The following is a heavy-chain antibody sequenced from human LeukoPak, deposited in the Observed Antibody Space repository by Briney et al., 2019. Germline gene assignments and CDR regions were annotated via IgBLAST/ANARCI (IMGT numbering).Heavy chain of an antibody. Sequence: GGSLRFSCAASGFTVSANYMSWVRQTPGKGLEWVSIFYSGGATFYVDSVKGRFTISRDNSKNMLYLQMNSLRAEDTAVYYCARGGGLDVWGKGTTVTVSS. D-gene: IGHD1-26*01. J-gene: IGHJ6*04. CDR3: ARGGGLDV. CDR2: FYSGGAT. CDR1: GFTVSANY. V-gene: IGHV3-53*01.